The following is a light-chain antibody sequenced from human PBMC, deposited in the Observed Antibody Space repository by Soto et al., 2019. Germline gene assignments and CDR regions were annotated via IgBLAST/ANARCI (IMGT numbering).Light chain of an antibody. CDR2: DAS. J-gene: IGKJ5*01. V-gene: IGKV3-11*01. Sequence: PGVRATLSCRASQSVSSYLAWYQQKPGQAPRLLIYDASNRATGIPARFSGSGSGTDFTLTISSLEPEDFAVYYCQQRSNWITVGQGTRLEIK. CDR3: QQRSNWIT. CDR1: QSVSSY.